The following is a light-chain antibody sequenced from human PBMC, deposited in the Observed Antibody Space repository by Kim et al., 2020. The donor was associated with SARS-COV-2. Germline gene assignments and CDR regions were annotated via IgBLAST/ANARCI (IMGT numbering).Light chain of an antibody. CDR2: KAS. Sequence: DIQMTQSPSTLSASVGDRVTITCRASQSISSWLAWYQQKPGKAPKLLIYKASSLESGVPSRFSGSGSGTEFTLTISSLQPDDFATYYCQQDNSSPWTVGEGTKVGIK. CDR3: QQDNSSPWT. J-gene: IGKJ1*01. CDR1: QSISSW. V-gene: IGKV1-5*03.